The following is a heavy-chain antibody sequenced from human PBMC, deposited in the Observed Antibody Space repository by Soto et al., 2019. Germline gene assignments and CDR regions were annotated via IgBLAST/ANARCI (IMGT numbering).Heavy chain of an antibody. CDR1: GDSVSSNSAA. V-gene: IGHV6-1*01. Sequence: QVQLQQSGPGLVKPSQTLSLTCAISGDSVSSNSAAWNWLRQSPSRGLEWLGRTYYRSKWYNDCVVCVKSRITYNPDTSRNQFSLQPNPVTPEDTAVYCCARERGVLSEAFDIWGQGTVVTVSS. CDR2: TYYRSKWYN. J-gene: IGHJ3*02. D-gene: IGHD3-10*01. CDR3: ARERGVLSEAFDI.